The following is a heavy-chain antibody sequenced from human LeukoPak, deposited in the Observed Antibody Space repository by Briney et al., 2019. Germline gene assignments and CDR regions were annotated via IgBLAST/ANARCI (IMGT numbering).Heavy chain of an antibody. CDR1: GFTFSSYG. V-gene: IGHV3-33*01. CDR3: ASSSCWSFDDDY. Sequence: PGGSLRLSCAASGFTFSSYGMHWVRQAPGKGLEWVAVIWYDGSNKYYADSVKGRFTISRDNSKNTLYLQMNSLRAEDTAVYYCASSSCWSFDDDYWGQGTLVTVSS. J-gene: IGHJ4*02. CDR2: IWYDGSNK. D-gene: IGHD6-19*01.